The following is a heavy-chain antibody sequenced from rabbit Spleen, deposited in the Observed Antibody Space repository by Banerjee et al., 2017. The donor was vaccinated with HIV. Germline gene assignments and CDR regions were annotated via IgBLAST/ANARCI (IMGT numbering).Heavy chain of an antibody. V-gene: IGHV1S45*01. CDR2: IDTGSSGFT. J-gene: IGHJ6*01. CDR3: ARDTGSSFSSYGMDL. D-gene: IGHD8-1*01. Sequence: QQQLVESGGDLVKPEGSLTLTCIASGVSFSGNSYMCWVRQAPGKGLEWIACIDTGSSGFTYFANWAKGRFTISKTSSTTVTLQMTSLTAADTATYFCARDTGSSFSSYGMDLWGPGTLVTVS. CDR1: GVSFSGNSY.